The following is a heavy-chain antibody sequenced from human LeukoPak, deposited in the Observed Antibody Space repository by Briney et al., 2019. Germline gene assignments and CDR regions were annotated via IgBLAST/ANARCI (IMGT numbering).Heavy chain of an antibody. CDR2: IKQDGSEK. CDR1: GFTISGYW. V-gene: IGHV3-7*01. J-gene: IGHJ5*02. D-gene: IGHD3-16*01. CDR3: ARDGGTHWYDP. Sequence: GGSLRLSRAASGFTISGYWMTWVRQAPGKGLEWVANIKQDGSEKTYVDSVKGRFTISRDNAKNSIYLQMNSLRVEDTAIYYCARDGGTHWYDPWGQGTLVSVSS.